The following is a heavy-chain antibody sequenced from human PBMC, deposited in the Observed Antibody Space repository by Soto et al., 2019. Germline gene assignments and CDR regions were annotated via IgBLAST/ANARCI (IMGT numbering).Heavy chain of an antibody. CDR2: VSNNGDKK. CDR3: ASPPTTDSTINI. D-gene: IGHD4-17*01. CDR1: GFTFSGYY. Sequence: GGSLGLSCAASGFTFSGYYMSWIRQAPGKGLEWVAYVSNNGDKKYYADSVRGRFSISRDNAKNSLYLQMNSLRVEDTAVYYCASPPTTDSTINIWGQGTMVTVSS. V-gene: IGHV3-11*01. J-gene: IGHJ3*02.